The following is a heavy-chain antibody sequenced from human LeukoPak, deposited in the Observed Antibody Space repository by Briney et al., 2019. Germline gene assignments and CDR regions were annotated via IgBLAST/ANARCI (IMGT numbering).Heavy chain of an antibody. Sequence: SETLSLTCTVSGGSISSYCWSWIRQPPGKGLEWIGYIYYSGSTNYNPSLKSRVTISVDTSKNQFSLKLSSVTAADTAVYYCASSYCSGGSCPYGMDVWGQGTTVTVSS. D-gene: IGHD2-15*01. CDR2: IYYSGST. CDR3: ASSYCSGGSCPYGMDV. CDR1: GGSISSYC. J-gene: IGHJ6*02. V-gene: IGHV4-59*08.